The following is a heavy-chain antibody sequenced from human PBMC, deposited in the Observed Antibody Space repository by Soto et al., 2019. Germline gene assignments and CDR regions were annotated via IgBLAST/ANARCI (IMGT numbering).Heavy chain of an antibody. J-gene: IGHJ2*01. CDR3: AKCAGTMIVVGDWYFDL. Sequence: EVQLLESGGGLVQPGGSLRLSCAASGFTFSSYAMSGLRQAPGKGVEGVSAISGRGGSTYYADSVKGRFTISRDNSKNTLYLQMNSLRAEDTAVYYCAKCAGTMIVVGDWYFDLWGRGTLVTVSS. V-gene: IGHV3-23*01. D-gene: IGHD3-22*01. CDR1: GFTFSSYA. CDR2: ISGRGGST.